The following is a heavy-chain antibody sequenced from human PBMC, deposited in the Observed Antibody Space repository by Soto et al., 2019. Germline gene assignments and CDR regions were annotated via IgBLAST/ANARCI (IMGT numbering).Heavy chain of an antibody. D-gene: IGHD3-22*01. CDR3: ARGPQWLDAFDI. Sequence: QVQLQESGPGLVKPSETLSLTCTVSGGSISSYYWCWIRQSPGKGLEWVADISHTGTTDYNPSLKSRLTISLDTSKKQFSLKRTSVTAADTAVYYCARGPQWLDAFDIWGQGTKVTVSP. V-gene: IGHV4-59*01. J-gene: IGHJ3*02. CDR2: ISHTGTT. CDR1: GGSISSYY.